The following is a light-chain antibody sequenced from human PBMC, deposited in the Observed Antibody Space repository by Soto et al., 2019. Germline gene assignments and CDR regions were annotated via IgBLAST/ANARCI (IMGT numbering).Light chain of an antibody. J-gene: IGKJ2*01. V-gene: IGKV3-20*01. CDR2: GAS. CDR3: QQYGSSPPYN. Sequence: EIVLTQSPGTLSLSPGERATLSCRASQSVSSSYLAWYQQKPGQAPRLLIYGASSRATGIPDRFSGSGSGTDVTLTISRLEPEDFAVYYCQQYGSSPPYNFGQGTKLETK. CDR1: QSVSSSY.